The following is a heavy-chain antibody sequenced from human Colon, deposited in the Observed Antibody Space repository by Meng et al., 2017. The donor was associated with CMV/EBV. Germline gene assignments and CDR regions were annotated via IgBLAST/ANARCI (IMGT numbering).Heavy chain of an antibody. J-gene: IGHJ4*02. CDR2: ISTFDDQT. CDR3: ARTRITITGGVTPFDY. CDR1: YTVTSYA. Sequence: YTVTSYAVSWVRQAPGQRLRGMGWISTFDDQTNYTQKFQGRVTMTADRSTDTSYLELRSLRSDDTAMYYCARTRITITGGVTPFDYWGQGSLVTVSS. D-gene: IGHD3-10*01. V-gene: IGHV1-18*01.